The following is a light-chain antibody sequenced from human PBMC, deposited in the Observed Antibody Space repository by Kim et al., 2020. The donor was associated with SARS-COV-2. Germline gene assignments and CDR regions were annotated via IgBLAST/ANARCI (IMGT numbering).Light chain of an antibody. Sequence: TPSTGTRSAVGRYNEVAWYQRHPAKAPKVMIYEVSKRPSGVPARFTGSKSANTAFLTVSGLQVEDEADYYCSSYAGSNSFGVVFGGGTQLTVL. CDR1: RSAVGRYNE. J-gene: IGLJ3*02. CDR2: EVS. V-gene: IGLV2-8*01. CDR3: SSYAGSNSFGVV.